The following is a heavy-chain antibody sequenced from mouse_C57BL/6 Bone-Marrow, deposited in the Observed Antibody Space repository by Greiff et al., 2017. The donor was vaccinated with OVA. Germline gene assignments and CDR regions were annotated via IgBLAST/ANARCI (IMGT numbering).Heavy chain of an antibody. D-gene: IGHD1-1*01. Sequence: EVQLQESGPELVKPGASVKIPCKASGYTFTDYNMDWVKQSHGKSLEWIGDINPNNGGTIYNQKFKGKATLTVDKSSSTAYMELRSLTSEDTAVCYCARPTAVVDYFDYWGQGTSLTVSS. J-gene: IGHJ2*02. CDR3: ARPTAVVDYFDY. CDR1: GYTFTDYN. CDR2: INPNNGGT. V-gene: IGHV1-18*01.